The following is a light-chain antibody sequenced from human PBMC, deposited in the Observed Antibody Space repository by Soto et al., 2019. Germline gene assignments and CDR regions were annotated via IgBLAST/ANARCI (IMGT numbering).Light chain of an antibody. CDR2: DAS. CDR1: QSVSIY. J-gene: IGKJ5*01. CDR3: QQRSNWPPKIT. Sequence: IVLAQTPDTLSFSPGEIATLSCRASQSVSIYLAWYQQKPGQAPRLLIYDASNRATGIPARFSGSGSGTDFTLTISSLEPEDFAVYYCQQRSNWPPKITCGQGNDWR. V-gene: IGKV3-11*01.